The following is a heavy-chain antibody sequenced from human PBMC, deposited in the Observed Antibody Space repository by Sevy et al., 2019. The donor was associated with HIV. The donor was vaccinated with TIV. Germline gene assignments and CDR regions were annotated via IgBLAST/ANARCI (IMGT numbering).Heavy chain of an antibody. CDR1: GFIFSKFG. CDR3: AKGLGMVQGALLSDDV. V-gene: IGHV3-30*02. J-gene: IGHJ3*01. Sequence: GGSLRLSCAASGFIFSKFGMHWVRQAPGKGLERVTFIRYDGSTKYYVESVKGRFTISRDNSKNTLYLQMNSLRPEETAVYYCAKGLGMVQGALLSDDVWGQGTMVTISS. CDR2: IRYDGSTK. D-gene: IGHD3-10*01.